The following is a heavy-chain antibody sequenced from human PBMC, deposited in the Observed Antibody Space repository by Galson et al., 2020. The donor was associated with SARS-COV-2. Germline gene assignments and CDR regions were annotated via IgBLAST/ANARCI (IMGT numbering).Heavy chain of an antibody. CDR2: IRYDGVNR. CDR3: VRDGVAFNTFSHYYYMDV. D-gene: IGHD2-2*02. CDR1: GFPFSSFG. J-gene: IGHJ6*03. V-gene: IGHV3-30*02. Sequence: GESLKISCAASGFPFSSFGMYWVRQAPGKGLEWVSFIRYDGVNRNYADSVKGRFTISRDNSKNALYLQMNSLRTEDTAVYYCVRDGVAFNTFSHYYYMDVWGKGTTVSVS.